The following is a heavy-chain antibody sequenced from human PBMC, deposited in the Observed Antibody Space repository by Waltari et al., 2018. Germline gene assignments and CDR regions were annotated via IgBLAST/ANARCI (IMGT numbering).Heavy chain of an antibody. V-gene: IGHV1-8*01. D-gene: IGHD3-10*01. J-gene: IGHJ4*02. Sequence: QVLLVQSGAELKTPGASVKVSCKASGYTFPNYDINWLRQATGQGLEWVGWMNPKNGNTLYAQKFPCRVTLTRDNSINTAYMELTSLTSDDTGVYYCARGLGSNSWYGAHFWGQGTLVTVAS. CDR3: ARGLGSNSWYGAHF. CDR1: GYTFPNYD. CDR2: MNPKNGNT.